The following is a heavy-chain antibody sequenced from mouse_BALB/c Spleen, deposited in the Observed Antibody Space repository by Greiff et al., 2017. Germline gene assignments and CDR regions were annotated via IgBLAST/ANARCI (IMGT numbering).Heavy chain of an antibody. V-gene: IGHV5-6-5*01. D-gene: IGHD1-1*01. Sequence: EVQGVESGGGLVKPGGSLKLSCAASGFTFSSYAMSWVRQTPEKRLEWVASISSGGSTYYPDSVKGRFTISRDNARNILYLQMSSLRSEDTAMYYCARRDYYGTWFAYWGQGTLVTVSA. CDR3: ARRDYYGTWFAY. CDR2: ISSGGST. CDR1: GFTFSSYA. J-gene: IGHJ3*01.